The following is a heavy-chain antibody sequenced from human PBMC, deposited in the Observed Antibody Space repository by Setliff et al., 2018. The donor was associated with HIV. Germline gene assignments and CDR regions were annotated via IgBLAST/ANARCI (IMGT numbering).Heavy chain of an antibody. D-gene: IGHD3-10*01. Sequence: ASVNVSCKASGYTFTTYSLHWVRQAPGQSLEWMGWINVGNGDTKYSRELQGRIIITRDTSANTAYMELSSLRFDDTAVYFCARGALLAAFDFDHWGHGTLVTVSS. V-gene: IGHV1-3*01. J-gene: IGHJ4*01. CDR1: GYTFTTYS. CDR3: ARGALLAAFDFDH. CDR2: INVGNGDT.